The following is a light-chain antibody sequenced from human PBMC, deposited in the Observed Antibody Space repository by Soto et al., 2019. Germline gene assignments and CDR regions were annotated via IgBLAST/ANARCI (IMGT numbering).Light chain of an antibody. V-gene: IGKV3-11*01. CDR1: QSVHNY. J-gene: IGKJ3*01. CDR3: RQRSYGLT. CDR2: DVS. Sequence: EIVLTQSPATLSLSPGQRTTLWCRASQSVHNYLACYQQKPGQAPRLLSYDVSNRATGIPARFSGSGSGTDFNLTISSLEPEDFAVYYCRQRSYGLTFGPGTKVDFQ.